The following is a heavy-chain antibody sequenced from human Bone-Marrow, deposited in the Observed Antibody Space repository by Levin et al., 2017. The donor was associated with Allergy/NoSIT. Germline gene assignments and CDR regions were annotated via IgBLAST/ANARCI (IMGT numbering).Heavy chain of an antibody. CDR2: IKQDGSEK. D-gene: IGHD6-13*01. J-gene: IGHJ4*02. CDR3: ARDHAVVAGGSDY. CDR1: GFAFSNYW. V-gene: IGHV3-7*01. Sequence: GGSLRLSCVASGFAFSNYWMSWVRQAPGKGLEWVANIKQDGSEKYYMESVKGRFTISRDNAKNSLYLQMNGMRVEDTALYYWARDHAVVAGGSDYWGQGIVVAVSS.